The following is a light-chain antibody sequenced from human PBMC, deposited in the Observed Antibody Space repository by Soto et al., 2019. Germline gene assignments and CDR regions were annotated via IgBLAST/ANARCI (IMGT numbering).Light chain of an antibody. CDR2: EVS. V-gene: IGLV2-14*01. CDR3: SAYTSSSTPLYV. CDR1: SSDVGGYIY. J-gene: IGLJ1*01. Sequence: QSALTQPASVSGSPGQSITISCTGTSSDVGGYIYVSWYQQHPGKAPKLMIYEVSNRPSGVSNRFSGSKSGNTASLTISGRQAEDEADYYCSAYTSSSTPLYVFGTGTKVTVL.